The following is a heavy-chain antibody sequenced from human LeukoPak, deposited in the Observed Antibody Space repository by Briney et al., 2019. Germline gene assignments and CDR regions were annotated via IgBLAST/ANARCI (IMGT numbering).Heavy chain of an antibody. CDR1: GFTFRDYY. J-gene: IGHJ4*02. CDR3: ARELVGATKDY. D-gene: IGHD1-26*01. CDR2: ISSGGTAK. V-gene: IGHV3-11*01. Sequence: GGSLRLSCAASGFTFRDYYMSWVRQAPGKGLEWVSHISSGGTAKYYADSVKGRFTVSRDNAKNSLYLQMNSLGVEDTAVYYCARELVGATKDYWGQGTLVTVSS.